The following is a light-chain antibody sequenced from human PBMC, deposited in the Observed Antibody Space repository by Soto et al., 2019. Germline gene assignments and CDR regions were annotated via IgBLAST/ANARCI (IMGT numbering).Light chain of an antibody. CDR3: QQRSNWPPVT. CDR2: DAS. Sequence: EIVFTQSPATLSLSPGERATLCCRASQSINRHLAWYRQKPGQAPRLLIYDASNRATGIPARFSGSGSGTDFTLTISSLEPEDFGVYYCQQRSNWPPVTFGGGTKVDIK. J-gene: IGKJ4*01. V-gene: IGKV3-11*01. CDR1: QSINRH.